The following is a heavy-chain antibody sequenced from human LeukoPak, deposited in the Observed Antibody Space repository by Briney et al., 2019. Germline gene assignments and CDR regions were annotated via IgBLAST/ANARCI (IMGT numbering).Heavy chain of an antibody. V-gene: IGHV3-21*01. J-gene: IGHJ4*02. Sequence: GGSLRLSCAASGFTFSSYSMNWVRQAPGKGLECVSSISSSSSYIYYADSVKGRFTISRDNAKNSLYLQMNSLRAEDTAVYYCARGTSTSHPYFDYWGQGTLVTVSS. CDR3: ARGTSTSHPYFDY. CDR2: ISSSSSYI. D-gene: IGHD2-2*01. CDR1: GFTFSSYS.